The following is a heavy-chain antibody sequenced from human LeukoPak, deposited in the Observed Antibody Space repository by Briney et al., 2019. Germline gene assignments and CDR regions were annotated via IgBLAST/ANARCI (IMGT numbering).Heavy chain of an antibody. Sequence: SETLSLTCAVYGGSFSSYYWNWIRQPPGKGLEWIGEINHSGSTNYNPSLKSRVTISVDTSKNQFSLKLSSVTAADTAVYYCARAKKSPYYYGSGSYYPDAFDIWGQGTMVTVSS. CDR2: INHSGST. CDR3: ARAKKSPYYYGSGSYYPDAFDI. D-gene: IGHD3-10*01. J-gene: IGHJ3*02. CDR1: GGSFSSYY. V-gene: IGHV4-34*01.